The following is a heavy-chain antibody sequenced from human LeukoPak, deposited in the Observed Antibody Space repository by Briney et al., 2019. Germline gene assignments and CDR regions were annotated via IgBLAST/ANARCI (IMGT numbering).Heavy chain of an antibody. D-gene: IGHD5-24*01. Sequence: GGSLRLSCAASECTVNSNYMIWVRQAPGKGLEWVSYIRSTSRTIYYLHSVKGRFTISRDNAKNSVYLQMDSLRDEDTAVYYCARQRQDDYNFDGFDIWGQGTMVTVSS. V-gene: IGHV3-48*02. J-gene: IGHJ3*02. CDR3: ARQRQDDYNFDGFDI. CDR1: ECTVNSNY. CDR2: IRSTSRTI.